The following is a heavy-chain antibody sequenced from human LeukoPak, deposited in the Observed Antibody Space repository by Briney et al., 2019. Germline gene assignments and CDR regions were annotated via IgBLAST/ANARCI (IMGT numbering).Heavy chain of an antibody. CDR1: GFTFSSYS. CDR3: ARTNWSAGGIYWYLDL. Sequence: PGGSLRLSCAAFGFTFSSYSMNWVRQAPGKGLEWVSSISSSSTYIYYADSVRGRFTISRDNAKTSLYLQLNSVKVEDTAVYYCARTNWSAGGIYWYLDLWGRGTLVTVSS. V-gene: IGHV3-21*06. D-gene: IGHD1-1*01. J-gene: IGHJ2*01. CDR2: ISSSSTYI.